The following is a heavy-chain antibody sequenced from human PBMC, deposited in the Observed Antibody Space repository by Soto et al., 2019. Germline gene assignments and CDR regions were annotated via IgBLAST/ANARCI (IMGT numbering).Heavy chain of an antibody. Sequence: AGGSLRLPCAASGFTFSSYSMNWVRQAPGKGLEWVSSISSSSSYIYYADSVKGRFTISRDNAKNSLYLQMNSLRAEDTAVYYCARGSVFRYYYDSSGYLFQHWGQGTLVTVSS. CDR3: ARGSVFRYYYDSSGYLFQH. CDR2: ISSSSSYI. V-gene: IGHV3-21*01. CDR1: GFTFSSYS. J-gene: IGHJ1*01. D-gene: IGHD3-22*01.